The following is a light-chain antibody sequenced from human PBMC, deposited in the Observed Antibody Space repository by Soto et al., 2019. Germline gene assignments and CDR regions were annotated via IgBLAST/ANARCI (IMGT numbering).Light chain of an antibody. CDR1: SSDVGAYNY. CDR3: CSYAGTYSYV. J-gene: IGLJ1*01. Sequence: QSGLTQHRSVSGSPGRSVTIACTGTSSDVGAYNYVSWYQQHPGKAPKFMIYDVSKRPSGVPDRFSGSKSGNTASLTISGLQAEDEADYYCCSYAGTYSYVFGTGTKVTLL. CDR2: DVS. V-gene: IGLV2-11*01.